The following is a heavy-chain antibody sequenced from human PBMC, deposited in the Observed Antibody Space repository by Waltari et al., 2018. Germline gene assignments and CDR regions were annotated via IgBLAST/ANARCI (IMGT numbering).Heavy chain of an antibody. CDR2: IYHRGST. J-gene: IGHJ4*02. Sequence: QVQLQESGPGLVKPSETLSLTCAVSGYSISSGYYWGWIRQPPGKGLEWIGSIYHRGSTYYNPSLKSRVTISVDTSKNQFSLKLSSVTAADTAVYYCARRGDCSSTSCYETWGQGTLVTVSS. CDR3: ARRGDCSSTSCYET. V-gene: IGHV4-38-2*01. D-gene: IGHD2-2*01. CDR1: GYSISSGYY.